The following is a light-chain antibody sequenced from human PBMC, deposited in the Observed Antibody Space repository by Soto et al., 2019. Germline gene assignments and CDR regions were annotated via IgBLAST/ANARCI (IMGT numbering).Light chain of an antibody. CDR2: DAS. Sequence: EIVLTQSPVTLSLSPGERATLSCRASQSVGTYLGWLQQKPGQAPRLLIYDASKRATGVPGRFSGSGSGTDFSLTISSLEPEDFAIYYCQQRRDSITFGQGTRLEI. CDR1: QSVGTY. J-gene: IGKJ5*01. V-gene: IGKV3-11*01. CDR3: QQRRDSIT.